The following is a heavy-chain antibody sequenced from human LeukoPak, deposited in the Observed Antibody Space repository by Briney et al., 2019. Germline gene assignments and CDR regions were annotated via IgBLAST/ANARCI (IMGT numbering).Heavy chain of an antibody. CDR1: GGSISSYY. V-gene: IGHV4-59*08. Sequence: PSETLSLTCTVSGGSISSYYWSWLRQSPGKGLEWIGYIYSTGSTNHNPFLKSRVNISLGTSKNQFSLNLTSVTAADTAFCYCARHGSRMSPFTIWGQGTVVTVSS. D-gene: IGHD2-2*03. CDR2: IYSTGST. CDR3: ARHGSRMSPFTI. J-gene: IGHJ3*02.